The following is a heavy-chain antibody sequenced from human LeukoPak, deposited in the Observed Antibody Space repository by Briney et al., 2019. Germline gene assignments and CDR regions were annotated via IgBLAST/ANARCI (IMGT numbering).Heavy chain of an antibody. D-gene: IGHD5-18*01. V-gene: IGHV1-69*06. J-gene: IGHJ3*02. CDR1: GGTFSSYA. CDR3: STEGYSYGYHSLDT. Sequence: SVKVSCKASGGTFSSYAISWVRQAPGQGLEWMGGIIPIFGTANYAQKFQGRVTITAEKSTSTAYMELSSLRSEDTAVYYCSTEGYSYGYHSLDTWGQGTRVTVSS. CDR2: IIPIFGTA.